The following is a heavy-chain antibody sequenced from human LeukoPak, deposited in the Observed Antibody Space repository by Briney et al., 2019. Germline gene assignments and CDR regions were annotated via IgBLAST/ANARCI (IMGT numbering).Heavy chain of an antibody. V-gene: IGHV3-66*01. CDR1: GFTVSSNY. CDR2: IYSGGST. Sequence: GGSLRLSCAASGFTVSSNYMSWVRQAPGKGLEWVSVIYSGGSTYYADSVKGRFTISRDNSKNTLFLQMNSLRAEDTAVYYCARDRGQSTYYYYGMDVWGRGTTVTVSS. CDR3: ARDRGQSTYYYYGMDV. D-gene: IGHD1-26*01. J-gene: IGHJ6*02.